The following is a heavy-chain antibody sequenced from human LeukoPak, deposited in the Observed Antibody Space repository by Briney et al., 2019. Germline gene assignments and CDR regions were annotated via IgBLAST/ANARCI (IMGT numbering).Heavy chain of an antibody. J-gene: IGHJ6*03. V-gene: IGHV1-69*13. Sequence: GASVKVSCKASGGTFSSYAISWVRQAPGQGLEWMGGIIPIFGTANYAQKFQGRVTITADESTSTAYMELSSLRSEDTAVYYCARGTAARSYYYYYMDVWGKGTTVTVSS. CDR3: ARGTAARSYYYYYMDV. D-gene: IGHD6-6*01. CDR2: IIPIFGTA. CDR1: GGTFSSYA.